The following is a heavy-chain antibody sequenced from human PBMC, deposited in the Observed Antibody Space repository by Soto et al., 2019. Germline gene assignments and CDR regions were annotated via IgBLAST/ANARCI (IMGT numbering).Heavy chain of an antibody. CDR3: AREVGYQDY. D-gene: IGHD5-12*01. Sequence: SETLSLTGTVAGGAISGYYWSWIRQPPGKGLEWIGEINHSGSTNYNPSLKSRVTISVDTSKNQFSLKLSSVTAAVTAVYYCAREVGYQDYWGQGTLVTVSS. V-gene: IGHV4-59*01. CDR2: INHSGST. J-gene: IGHJ4*02. CDR1: GGAISGYY.